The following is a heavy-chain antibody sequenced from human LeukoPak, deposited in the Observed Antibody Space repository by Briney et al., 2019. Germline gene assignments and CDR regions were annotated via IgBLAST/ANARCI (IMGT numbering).Heavy chain of an antibody. Sequence: ASVKVSCKASGYTFTSYYMHWVRQAPGQGLEWMGWISAYNGNTNYAQKLQGRVTMTTDTSTSTAYMELRSLRSDDTAVYYCARDSRYCSGGSCSHPPGYWGQGTLVTVSS. J-gene: IGHJ4*02. D-gene: IGHD2-15*01. CDR2: ISAYNGNT. CDR3: ARDSRYCSGGSCSHPPGY. CDR1: GYTFTSYY. V-gene: IGHV1-18*04.